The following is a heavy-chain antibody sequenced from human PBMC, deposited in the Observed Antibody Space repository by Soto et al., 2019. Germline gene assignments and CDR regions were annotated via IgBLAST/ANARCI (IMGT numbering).Heavy chain of an antibody. CDR1: GVSFSGYY. CDR3: ARGCRYSSSWYLGGGYYYYGMDV. D-gene: IGHD6-13*01. Sequence: SETLSLTCAVYGVSFSGYYWSWIRQPPGKGLEWIGEINHSGSTNYNPSLKSRVTISVDTSKNQFSLKLSSVTAADTAVYYCARGCRYSSSWYLGGGYYYYGMDVWGQGTTVTVSS. V-gene: IGHV4-34*01. J-gene: IGHJ6*02. CDR2: INHSGST.